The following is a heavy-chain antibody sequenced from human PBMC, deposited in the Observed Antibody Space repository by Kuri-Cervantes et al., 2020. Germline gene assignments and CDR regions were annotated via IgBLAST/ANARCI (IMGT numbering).Heavy chain of an antibody. CDR1: GFPFDDYA. Sequence: GGSLRLSCAASGFPFDDYAMHWVRQAPGKGLEWVSGISWNSGSIGYADSVKGRFTISRDNAKNSLYLQMNSPRAEDTALDYCAKGGRIAVAGNSLDYWGQGTLVTVSS. D-gene: IGHD6-19*01. J-gene: IGHJ4*02. V-gene: IGHV3-9*01. CDR3: AKGGRIAVAGNSLDY. CDR2: ISWNSGSI.